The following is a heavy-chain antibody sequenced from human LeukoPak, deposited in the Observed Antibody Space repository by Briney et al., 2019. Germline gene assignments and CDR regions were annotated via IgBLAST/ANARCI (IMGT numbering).Heavy chain of an antibody. J-gene: IGHJ4*02. Sequence: PRASVKVSCKASGFTFTSSSRHWVRQARGQRLEWIGWIVGCSSDTYYAQKFQARVTIPRDMSTTTAYLELSSLRSEDTAVYYCAADPDTTMALDYWGQGTLVTVSS. CDR3: AADPDTTMALDY. V-gene: IGHV1-58*02. D-gene: IGHD5-18*01. CDR2: IVGCSSDT. CDR1: GFTFTSSS.